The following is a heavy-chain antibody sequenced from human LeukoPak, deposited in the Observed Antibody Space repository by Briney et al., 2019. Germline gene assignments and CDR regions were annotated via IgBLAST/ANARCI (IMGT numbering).Heavy chain of an antibody. CDR2: INHSGST. V-gene: IGHV4-34*01. CDR3: ARHARRITMVRGASRAFDI. Sequence: PSETLSLTCAVYGGSFSGYYWSWIRQPPGKGLEWIGEINHSGSTNYNPSLKSRVTISVDTSKNQFSLKLSSVTAADTAVYYCARHARRITMVRGASRAFDIWGQGTMVTVSS. D-gene: IGHD3-10*01. J-gene: IGHJ3*02. CDR1: GGSFSGYY.